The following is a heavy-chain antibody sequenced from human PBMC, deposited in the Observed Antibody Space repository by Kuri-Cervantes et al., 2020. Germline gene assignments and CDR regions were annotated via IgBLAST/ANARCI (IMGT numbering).Heavy chain of an antibody. D-gene: IGHD3-22*01. V-gene: IGHV3-30-3*01. Sequence: GGSLRLSCAASGFTFSSYAMHWVRQAPGKGLEWVAVISYDGSNKYYADSVKGRFTISRDNAKNSLYLQMNSLRVEDTAVYYCARGYPYDTSGNWGQGTLVTVSS. CDR1: GFTFSSYA. CDR3: ARGYPYDTSGN. J-gene: IGHJ4*02. CDR2: ISYDGSNK.